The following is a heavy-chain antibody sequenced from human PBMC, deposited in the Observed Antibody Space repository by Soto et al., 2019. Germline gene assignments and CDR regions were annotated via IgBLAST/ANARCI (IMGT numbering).Heavy chain of an antibody. CDR3: ARDANDYGYYFDS. V-gene: IGHV3-48*02. J-gene: IGHJ4*02. CDR1: GFTFPTFS. CDR2: ISKSSSTI. D-gene: IGHD4-17*01. Sequence: GGALRLSCAAPGFTFPTFSMNWFRPAPGKGLEWVSYISKSSSTILYADSVKGRFTISRDNAKNSLYLQMNSLRDEDTAVYYCARDANDYGYYFDSWGQGTLVTVSS.